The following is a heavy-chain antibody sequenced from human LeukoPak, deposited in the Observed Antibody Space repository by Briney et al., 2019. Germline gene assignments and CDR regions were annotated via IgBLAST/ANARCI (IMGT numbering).Heavy chain of an antibody. J-gene: IGHJ4*02. V-gene: IGHV3-30*18. D-gene: IGHD3-22*01. CDR1: GFTFKTYG. Sequence: GGSLRLSCAASGFTFKTYGMHWVRQAPGKGLEWVALISYDESKKNYADSVKGRFTISRDNSKNTLYLQMNSLRAEDTAVYYCAKEWYYYDSSGYSPWDYWGQGTLVTVSS. CDR3: AKEWYYYDSSGYSPWDY. CDR2: ISYDESKK.